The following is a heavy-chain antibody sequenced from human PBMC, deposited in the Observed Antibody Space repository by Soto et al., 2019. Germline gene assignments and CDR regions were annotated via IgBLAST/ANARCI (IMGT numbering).Heavy chain of an antibody. CDR2: ISYDGSNK. V-gene: IGHV3-30*18. D-gene: IGHD3-9*01. CDR3: AKFNRAYDILTGQFGHFDY. Sequence: GGSLRLSCAASGFTFSSYGMHWVRQAPGKGLEWVAVISYDGSNKYYADSVKGRFTISRDNSKNTLYLQMNSLRAEDTAVYYCAKFNRAYDILTGQFGHFDYWGQGTLDTVSS. CDR1: GFTFSSYG. J-gene: IGHJ4*02.